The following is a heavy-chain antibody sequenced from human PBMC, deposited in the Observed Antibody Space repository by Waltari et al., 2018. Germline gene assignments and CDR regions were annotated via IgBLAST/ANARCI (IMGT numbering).Heavy chain of an antibody. V-gene: IGHV4-38-2*01. CDR3: ASRPGHFWSGYYDY. D-gene: IGHD3-3*02. Sequence: QVQLQESGPGLVKPSETLSLTGAVSGYSISSGYYWGWIRQPPGKGLEWIGSIYHSGSTYYHPSLKSRVSISVDTSKSQFSLKLISVPAADTAVYYCASRPGHFWSGYYDYWGQGTLVTVSS. J-gene: IGHJ4*02. CDR2: IYHSGST. CDR1: GYSISSGYY.